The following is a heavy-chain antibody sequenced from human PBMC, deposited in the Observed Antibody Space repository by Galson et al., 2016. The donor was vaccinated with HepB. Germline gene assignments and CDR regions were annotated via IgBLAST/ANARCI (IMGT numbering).Heavy chain of an antibody. CDR3: ASSVRGSGSPPGGY. CDR1: GFTFSSHW. D-gene: IGHD3-10*01. V-gene: IGHV3-74*01. J-gene: IGHJ4*02. CDR2: INTDGSST. Sequence: SLRLSCAASGFTFSSHWTHWVRQAPGKGLVWVSRINTDGSSTSYADSVKGRFTISRDNAKNTLYLQMNSLRAEDTAVYYCASSVRGSGSPPGGYWGQGILVTVSS.